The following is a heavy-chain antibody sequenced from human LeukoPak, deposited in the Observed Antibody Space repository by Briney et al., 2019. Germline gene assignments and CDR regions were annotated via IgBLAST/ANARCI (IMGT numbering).Heavy chain of an antibody. CDR1: GASISSYY. Sequence: PSDTLSLTCTVSGASISSYYWSWIRQPPGRGLEWIGYFYYSGSTNYNPSLKSRVFISVDTSKNQFSLKLSSVTAADTAVFYCARVASGYDVFDIWGQGTMVTVSS. D-gene: IGHD3-3*01. CDR3: ARVASGYDVFDI. J-gene: IGHJ3*02. CDR2: FYYSGST. V-gene: IGHV4-59*07.